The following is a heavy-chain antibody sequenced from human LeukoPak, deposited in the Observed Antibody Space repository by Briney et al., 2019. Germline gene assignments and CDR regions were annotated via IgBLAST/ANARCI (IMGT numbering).Heavy chain of an antibody. Sequence: GASVKVSCKASGYTFNGYYMHWVRQAPAQGLEWMGWINPNSGGTNYAQKFQGRVTMTRDTSISTAYMELSRLRSDDTAVYYCAWGYSSVAFDPWGQGTLVAVSS. V-gene: IGHV1-2*02. D-gene: IGHD6-25*01. J-gene: IGHJ5*02. CDR2: INPNSGGT. CDR3: AWGYSSVAFDP. CDR1: GYTFNGYY.